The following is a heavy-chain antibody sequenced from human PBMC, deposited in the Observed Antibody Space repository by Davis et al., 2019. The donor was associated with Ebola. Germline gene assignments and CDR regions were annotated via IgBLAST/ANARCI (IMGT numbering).Heavy chain of an antibody. D-gene: IGHD6-13*01. CDR3: ANWCIVTNDSSSWYVRYYYYYGMDV. V-gene: IGHV3-23*01. J-gene: IGHJ6*02. CDR2: ISGSGGST. Sequence: PGGSLRLSCAASGFTFSSYAMSWVRQAPGKGLEWVSAISGSGGSTYYADSVKGRFTISRDNSKNTLYLQMNSLRAEDTAVYYCANWCIVTNDSSSWYVRYYYYYGMDVWGQGTTVTVSS. CDR1: GFTFSSYA.